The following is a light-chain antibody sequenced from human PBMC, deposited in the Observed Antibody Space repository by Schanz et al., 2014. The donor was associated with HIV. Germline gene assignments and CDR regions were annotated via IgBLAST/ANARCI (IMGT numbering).Light chain of an antibody. J-gene: IGLJ3*02. CDR3: SSYTSSSTWV. V-gene: IGLV2-14*03. CDR1: SSDVGGYNY. Sequence: QSVLTQPPSASGPPGQSITISCTGSSSDVGGYNYVSWYQQHPGKAPKLMIYDVSNRPSGVSNRFSGSKSGNTASLTISGLQAEDEADYYCSSYTSSSTWVFGGGTKLTVL. CDR2: DVS.